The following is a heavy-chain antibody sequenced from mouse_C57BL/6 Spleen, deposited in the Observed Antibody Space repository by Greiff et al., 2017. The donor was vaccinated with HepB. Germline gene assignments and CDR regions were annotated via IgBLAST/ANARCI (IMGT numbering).Heavy chain of an antibody. J-gene: IGHJ2*01. V-gene: IGHV1-53*01. Sequence: QVHVKQPGTELVKPGASVKLSCKASGYTFTSYWMHWVKQRPGQGLEWIGNINPSNGGTNYNEKFKSKATLTVDKSSSTAYMQLSSLTSEDSAVYYCARGGPLYYFDYWGQGTTLTVSS. CDR2: INPSNGGT. CDR3: ARGGPLYYFDY. CDR1: GYTFTSYW.